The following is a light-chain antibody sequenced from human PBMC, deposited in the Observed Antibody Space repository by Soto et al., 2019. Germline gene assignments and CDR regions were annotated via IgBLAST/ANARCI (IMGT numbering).Light chain of an antibody. CDR1: SSNIGAGYD. CDR2: GNS. V-gene: IGLV1-40*01. Sequence: QAVVTQPPSVSGAPGQRVTISCTGSSSNIGAGYDVHWYQQLPGTAPKLLIYGNSNRPSGVPDRFCGSKSGTSASLAITGLQAEDEADYYCQSYASSLSVVFGGGTKVTVL. CDR3: QSYASSLSVV. J-gene: IGLJ2*01.